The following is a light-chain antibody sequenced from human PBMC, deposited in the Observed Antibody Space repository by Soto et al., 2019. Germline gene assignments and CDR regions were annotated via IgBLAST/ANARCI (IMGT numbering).Light chain of an antibody. CDR2: KAS. CDR1: QSISSW. V-gene: IGKV1-5*03. CDR3: QQYNSYPLT. J-gene: IGKJ4*01. Sequence: DIQMTQSPSTLSASVGDRVTITCRASQSISSWVAWYQQKPGKGPKLLIYKASHLESGVPSRFSGSGSGTEFTLTISSLQPDDFATYYCQQYNSYPLTFGGGTKV.